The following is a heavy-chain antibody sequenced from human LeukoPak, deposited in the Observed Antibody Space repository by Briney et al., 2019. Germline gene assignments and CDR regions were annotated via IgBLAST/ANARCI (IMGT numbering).Heavy chain of an antibody. D-gene: IGHD3-22*01. Sequence: GGSLRLPCVGSGFTSIAYALTWARQAPGKGLEWVSGISGSGGSTYYADSVKGRFTISRDNSKNTLYLQMNSLRAEDTAVYYCAKDFYDSSGYYVDYWGQGTLVTVSS. V-gene: IGHV3-23*01. J-gene: IGHJ4*02. CDR1: GFTSIAYA. CDR2: ISGSGGST. CDR3: AKDFYDSSGYYVDY.